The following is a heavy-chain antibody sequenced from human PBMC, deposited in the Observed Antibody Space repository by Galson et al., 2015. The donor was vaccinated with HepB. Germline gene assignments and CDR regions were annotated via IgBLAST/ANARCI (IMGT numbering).Heavy chain of an antibody. CDR3: ARGTAMGGYYFDY. D-gene: IGHD5-18*01. CDR1: GFTFSSYW. Sequence: SLRLSCAASGFTFSSYWMSWVRQAPGKGLEWVANIKQDGSEKYYVDSVKGRFTISRDNAKNSLYLQMNSLRAEDTAVYYCARGTAMGGYYFDYWGQGTLVTVSS. V-gene: IGHV3-7*03. CDR2: IKQDGSEK. J-gene: IGHJ4*02.